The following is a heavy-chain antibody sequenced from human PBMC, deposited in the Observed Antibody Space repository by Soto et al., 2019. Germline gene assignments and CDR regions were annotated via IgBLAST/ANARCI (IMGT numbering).Heavy chain of an antibody. V-gene: IGHV4-4*07. J-gene: IGHJ4*02. Sequence: PSETLSLTCTVSGGSISSYDCSWIRQPAWKGLEWIGRIYTSGSTNYNPSLKSRVTMSVDTSKNQFSLKLSSVTAADTAVYYCARDSPYYYESSGYPLFDYLGQGTLVTVCS. D-gene: IGHD3-22*01. CDR2: IYTSGST. CDR3: ARDSPYYYESSGYPLFDY. CDR1: GGSISSYD.